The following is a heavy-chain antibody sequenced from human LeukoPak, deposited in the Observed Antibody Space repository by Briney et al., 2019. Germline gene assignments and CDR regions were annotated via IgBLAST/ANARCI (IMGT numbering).Heavy chain of an antibody. V-gene: IGHV3-30*03. CDR3: AAGNTFDY. CDR1: GFTFSSYA. Sequence: GASLRLSCAASGFTFSSYAMSWVRQAPGKGLEWVAVISYDGSNKYYADSVKGRFTISRDNSKNTLYLQMNSLRAEDTAVYYGAAGNTFDYWGQGTLVTVSS. J-gene: IGHJ4*02. CDR2: ISYDGSNK. D-gene: IGHD6-13*01.